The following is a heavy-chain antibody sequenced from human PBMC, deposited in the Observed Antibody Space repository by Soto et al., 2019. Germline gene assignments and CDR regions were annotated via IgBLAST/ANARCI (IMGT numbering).Heavy chain of an antibody. Sequence: QVQLQESGPGLVKPSQTLSLTCTVSGGSISSGGYYWSWIRQHPGKGLEWIGYIYYSGSTYYNSSLKSRVIRTVDTSKNQFSLKLSSVTAADTAVYYCARDPTGYYSDYWGQGILVTVSS. J-gene: IGHJ4*02. CDR1: GGSISSGGYY. D-gene: IGHD3-9*01. CDR3: ARDPTGYYSDY. V-gene: IGHV4-31*03. CDR2: IYYSGST.